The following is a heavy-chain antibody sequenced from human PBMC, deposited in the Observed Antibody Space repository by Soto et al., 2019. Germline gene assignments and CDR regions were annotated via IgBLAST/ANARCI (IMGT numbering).Heavy chain of an antibody. CDR1: GDTFTSYY. Sequence: ASVKVSCKAPGDTFTSYYLNWVRQAPGQGLEWMGVINPHGGSTKYAQKFQGRITMTRDTSRSTVYMELSSMRSDDTAIYYCARSSGGNFGIIIEGSNWFDPWGQGTLVTVSS. D-gene: IGHD3-3*01. CDR3: ARSSGGNFGIIIEGSNWFDP. CDR2: INPHGGST. J-gene: IGHJ5*02. V-gene: IGHV1-46*01.